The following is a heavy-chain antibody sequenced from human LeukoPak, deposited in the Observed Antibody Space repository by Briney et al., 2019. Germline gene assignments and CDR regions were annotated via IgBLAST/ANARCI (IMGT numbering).Heavy chain of an antibody. V-gene: IGHV3-30-3*01. J-gene: IGHJ3*02. Sequence: GRSLRLSCAAFGFTFSSYAMHWVRQAPGKGLEWVAVISYDGSNKYYADSVKGRFTIPRDNSMNTLYLQMNSLRAEDTAVYYCASPTISAFDIWGQGTMVTVSS. CDR3: ASPTISAFDI. CDR1: GFTFSSYA. D-gene: IGHD1-26*01. CDR2: ISYDGSNK.